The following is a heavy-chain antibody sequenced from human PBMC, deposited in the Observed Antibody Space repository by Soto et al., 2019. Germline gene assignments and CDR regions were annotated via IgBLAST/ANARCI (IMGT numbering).Heavy chain of an antibody. CDR3: AALIVVVMYPDY. J-gene: IGHJ4*02. Sequence: EVQLLESGGGLVQPGGSLRLSCAASGFTFSSYAMSWVRQAPGKGLEWVSAISGSGGRTYYADSVKGRFTISRDNSKNTVYLQMNSLRAEDTAVYYCAALIVVVMYPDYWGQGTLVTVSS. CDR1: GFTFSSYA. D-gene: IGHD3-22*01. V-gene: IGHV3-23*01. CDR2: ISGSGGRT.